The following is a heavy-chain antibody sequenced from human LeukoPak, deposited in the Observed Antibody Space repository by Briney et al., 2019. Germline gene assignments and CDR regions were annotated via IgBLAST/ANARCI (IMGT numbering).Heavy chain of an antibody. Sequence: GGSLRLSCAASGFSFNTYSMTWVRQAPGKGLEWVSIISRTSESTFYADSVKGRFTISRDNAKNSLYLQMNSLRAEDTAVYYCARDTYGGKLDYWGQGTLVTVSS. CDR3: ARDTYGGKLDY. CDR1: GFSFNTYS. V-gene: IGHV3-21*01. J-gene: IGHJ4*02. CDR2: ISRTSEST. D-gene: IGHD4-23*01.